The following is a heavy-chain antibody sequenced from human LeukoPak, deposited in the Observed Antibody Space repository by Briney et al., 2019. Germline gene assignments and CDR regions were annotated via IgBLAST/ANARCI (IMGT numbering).Heavy chain of an antibody. V-gene: IGHV1-69*01. CDR1: GGTFSSYA. CDR2: IIPIFGTA. Sequence: SVKVSCKASGGTFSSYAISWVRQAPGQGLEWMGGIIPIFGTANYAQKFQGRVTITADESTSTAYMELSSLRSEDTAVYYCARCNHLRFLEWFNGFDGARGPLVTVPS. D-gene: IGHD3-3*01. CDR3: ARCNHLRFLEWFNGFD. J-gene: IGHJ4*02.